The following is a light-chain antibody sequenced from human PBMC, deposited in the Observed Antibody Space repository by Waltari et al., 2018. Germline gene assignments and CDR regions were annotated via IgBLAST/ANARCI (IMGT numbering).Light chain of an antibody. CDR1: QSVSRT. J-gene: IGKJ1*01. CDR2: GAS. Sequence: EIGLTQAPGTLSLSPGERATLSCRASQSVSRTLAWYQQKPGQAPRLLIYGASTRATGIPERFSGGGSGTDFSLTISRLEPEDFAVYYCQHYVRLPATFGQGTKVEIK. CDR3: QHYVRLPAT. V-gene: IGKV3-20*01.